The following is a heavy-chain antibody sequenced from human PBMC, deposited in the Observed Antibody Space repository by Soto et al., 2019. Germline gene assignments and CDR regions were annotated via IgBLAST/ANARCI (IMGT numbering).Heavy chain of an antibody. CDR1: GYIFSRYG. V-gene: IGHV1-18*04. J-gene: IGHJ6*02. CDR2: ISGYNGNT. D-gene: IGHD6-13*01. Sequence: QVQLVQSGPEVRKPGASVKVSCKASGYIFSRYGISWVRQAPGQGLEWMAWISGYNGNTKFGERVQGRVNVTTDTPTNTAYMELRSLRSDDTAVYYCAREAAAERNYYGLDVWGQGTTVIVSS. CDR3: AREAAAERNYYGLDV.